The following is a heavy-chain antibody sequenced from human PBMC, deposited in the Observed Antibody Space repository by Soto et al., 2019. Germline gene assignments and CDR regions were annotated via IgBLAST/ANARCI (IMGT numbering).Heavy chain of an antibody. CDR2: IYWNDEK. CDR3: AHRVNMARGPYNPFAP. J-gene: IGHJ5*02. Sequence: QITLKESGPTLVKPTQTLSLTCSFSGFSLTTGVGVGWIRQPPGKALEWLAIIYWNDEKLYNPSLKTRLTITKDTSKNLVVLTVTDMDPVDTATYYCAHRVNMARGPYNPFAPWGQGTLVTVSS. V-gene: IGHV2-5*01. D-gene: IGHD3-10*01. CDR1: GFSLTTGVG.